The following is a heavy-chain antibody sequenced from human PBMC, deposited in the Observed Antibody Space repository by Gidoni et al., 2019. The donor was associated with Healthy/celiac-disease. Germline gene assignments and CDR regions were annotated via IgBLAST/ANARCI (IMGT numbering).Heavy chain of an antibody. V-gene: IGHV4-34*01. Sequence: QVQLQQWGAGLLKPSEPLSLTCAVYGCSFSGYYWSWIRQPPGKGLEWIGEINHSGSTNYNPSLKSRVTISVDTSKNQFSLKLSSVTAADTAVYYCARRGLNSFFYYFDYWGQGTLVTVSS. CDR3: ARRGLNSFFYYFDY. D-gene: IGHD2-15*01. J-gene: IGHJ4*02. CDR1: GCSFSGYY. CDR2: INHSGST.